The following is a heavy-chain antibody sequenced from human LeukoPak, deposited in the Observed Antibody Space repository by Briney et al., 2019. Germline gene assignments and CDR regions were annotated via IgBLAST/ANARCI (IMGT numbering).Heavy chain of an antibody. D-gene: IGHD3-22*01. CDR1: GFTFSRYS. CDR3: AKLDYYDTH. V-gene: IGHV3-23*01. Sequence: GGSLRLSCAASGFTFSRYSMNWVRQAPGKGLEWVSSITGSGASTYYADSVKGRFTISRDNSKNTLYLQMNSLRAEDAAVYYCAKLDYYDTHWGQGTLVTVSS. CDR2: ITGSGAST. J-gene: IGHJ4*02.